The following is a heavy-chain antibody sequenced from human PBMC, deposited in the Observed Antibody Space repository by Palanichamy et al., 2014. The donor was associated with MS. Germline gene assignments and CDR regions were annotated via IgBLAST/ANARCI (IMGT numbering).Heavy chain of an antibody. CDR3: ARDRRRGYSYGYVGVVDY. V-gene: IGHV1-3*01. CDR1: GYTFTSYA. J-gene: IGHJ4*02. Sequence: QVQLVQSGREVKKPGASVKVSCKASGYTFTSYAMHWVRQAPGQRLEWMGWINAGNGNTKYSQKFQGRVTITRDTSASTAYMEPSSLRSEDTAVYYCARDRRRGYSYGYVGVVDYWGQGTLVTVSS. CDR2: INAGNGNT. D-gene: IGHD5-18*01.